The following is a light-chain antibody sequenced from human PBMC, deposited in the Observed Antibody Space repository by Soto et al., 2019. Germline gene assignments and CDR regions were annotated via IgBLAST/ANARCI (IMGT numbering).Light chain of an antibody. J-gene: IGLJ1*01. CDR1: SSDVGRYNL. Sequence: QSALTQPASVYGSPGQSIHISCTGTSSDVGRYNLVSWYQQHPGKAPKLMIYEGSKRPSGVSNRFSGSKSGNTASLTISGLQAEDEADYYCCSYAGSSTYVFGTGTKLTVL. CDR2: EGS. V-gene: IGLV2-23*01. CDR3: CSYAGSSTYV.